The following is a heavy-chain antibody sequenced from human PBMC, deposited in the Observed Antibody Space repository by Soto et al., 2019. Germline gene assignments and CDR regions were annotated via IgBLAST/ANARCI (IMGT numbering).Heavy chain of an antibody. CDR3: ARKEGYYDSSGYYFALDI. CDR2: ISSGGTYK. V-gene: IGHV3-21*01. J-gene: IGHJ3*02. D-gene: IGHD3-22*01. Sequence: GGSLRLSCAASGFTSSTYNMNWVRQAPGKGLEWVSSISSGGTYKYYADSLQGRFTISRDNTKNSLYLQMNNLRAEDTAVYYCARKEGYYDSSGYYFALDIWGQGTMVTVS. CDR1: GFTSSTYN.